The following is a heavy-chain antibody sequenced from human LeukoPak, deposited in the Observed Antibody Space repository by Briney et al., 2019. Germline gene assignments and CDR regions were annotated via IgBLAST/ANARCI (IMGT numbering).Heavy chain of an antibody. D-gene: IGHD6-25*01. CDR2: INNDGSST. J-gene: IGHJ5*02. CDR1: GFTFSDYW. CDR3: ATSDDAAGTS. Sequence: GGSLRLSCVGFGFTFSDYWMHWVRQVPGKGLVWVSRINNDGSSTSYADSVKGRFTISRDNAKNTLYLQMNSLRDEDTAVYYCATSDDAAGTSWGQGTLVTVSS. V-gene: IGHV3-74*01.